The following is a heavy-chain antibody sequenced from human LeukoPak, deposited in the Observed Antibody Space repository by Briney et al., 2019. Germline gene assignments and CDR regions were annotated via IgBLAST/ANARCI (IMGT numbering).Heavy chain of an antibody. CDR3: ARQGYCSGGSCYSDY. V-gene: IGHV5-51*01. J-gene: IGHJ4*02. Sequence: GESLKISCKHSEYSFPNYWIGWVRQMPGKGLEWMGIIYPGDSDTRYSPSFQGQVTISADKSISTAYLQWSSLKASDTAMYYCARQGYCSGGSCYSDYWGQGTLVTVSS. D-gene: IGHD2-15*01. CDR1: EYSFPNYW. CDR2: IYPGDSDT.